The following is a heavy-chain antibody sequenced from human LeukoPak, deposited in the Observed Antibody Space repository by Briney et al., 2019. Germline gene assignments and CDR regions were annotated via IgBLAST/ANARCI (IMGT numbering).Heavy chain of an antibody. V-gene: IGHV4-39*01. J-gene: IGHJ4*02. CDR3: ARRAYGTGFDY. CDR1: GGSISSSPYW. Sequence: KPSETLSLTCTVSGGSISSSPYWWGWIRQPPGKGLEWIGTIYFSGSTFYHPSLEGRVTISADASENKFSLKLASVTAADTAVYSCARRAYGTGFDYWGQGTVVTVSS. CDR2: IYFSGST. D-gene: IGHD3/OR15-3a*01.